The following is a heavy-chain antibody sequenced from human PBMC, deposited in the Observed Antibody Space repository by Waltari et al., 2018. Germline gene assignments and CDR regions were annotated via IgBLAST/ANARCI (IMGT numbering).Heavy chain of an antibody. D-gene: IGHD3-10*01. J-gene: IGHJ4*02. CDR1: GGAISSHY. CDR2: IYTSGST. Sequence: QVQLPESGPGLVKPSETLSLTCTVSGGAISSHYSRWIRQPAGKGLEWLGLIYTSGSTNYNPSLNSRVTMSVDTAKNQFSLKLSSVTAADTAVYYCARLRFGESYYFDYWGQGTLVTVSS. V-gene: IGHV4-4*07. CDR3: ARLRFGESYYFDY.